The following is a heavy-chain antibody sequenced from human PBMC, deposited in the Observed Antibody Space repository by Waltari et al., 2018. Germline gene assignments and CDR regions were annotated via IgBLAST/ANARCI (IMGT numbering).Heavy chain of an antibody. D-gene: IGHD3-10*01. J-gene: IGHJ3*02. CDR2: IYYSGST. V-gene: IGHV4-59*01. CDR1: GGSISSSY. CDR3: ARVSMVRGVRRPPWAVDI. Sequence: QVQLQESGPGLVKPSETLSLTCTVSGGSISSSYWSWIRQPPGKGLEWIGYIYYSGSTNSNPALKSRVTISVDTSKNQFSLKLSSVTAADTAVYYCARVSMVRGVRRPPWAVDIWGQGTMVTVSS.